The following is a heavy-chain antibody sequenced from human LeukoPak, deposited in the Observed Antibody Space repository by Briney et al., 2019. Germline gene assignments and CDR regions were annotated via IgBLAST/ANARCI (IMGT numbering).Heavy chain of an antibody. J-gene: IGHJ4*02. D-gene: IGHD3-10*01. Sequence: PSETLSLTCTVSGGSISSYYWSWIRQPPGKGLEWIGYIYYGGSTNYNPSLKGRVTISVDTSKNQFSLKLSSVTAADTAVYYCARHKYGSGSYFDYWGQGTLVTVSS. V-gene: IGHV4-59*01. CDR3: ARHKYGSGSYFDY. CDR2: IYYGGST. CDR1: GGSISSYY.